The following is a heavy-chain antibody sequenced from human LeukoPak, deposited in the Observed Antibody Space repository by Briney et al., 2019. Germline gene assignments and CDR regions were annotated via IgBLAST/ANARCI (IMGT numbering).Heavy chain of an antibody. Sequence: PSETLSLTCTVSGGSITSYYWAWLRQPPGKGLEWIGYIYYSGYSNYNPSRKSRVSMSVDTSKNQFSLKLTSVTAADTAVYYCARHSIASDGARLFDYWGRGTLVTVSS. D-gene: IGHD2-21*01. V-gene: IGHV4-59*08. CDR3: ARHSIASDGARLFDY. CDR1: GGSITSYY. J-gene: IGHJ4*02. CDR2: IYYSGYS.